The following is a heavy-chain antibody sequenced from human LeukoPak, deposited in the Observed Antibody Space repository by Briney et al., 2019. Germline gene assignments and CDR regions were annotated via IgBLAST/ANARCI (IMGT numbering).Heavy chain of an antibody. CDR2: IIPISGTA. D-gene: IGHD6-6*01. CDR1: GGTFSSYA. J-gene: IGHJ6*03. Sequence: SVKVSCKASGGTFSSYAISWVRQAPGQGLEWMGGIIPISGTANYAQKFQGRVTITTDESTSTAYMELSSLRSEDTAVYYCASHSSSSDLNYYYYMDVWGKGTTVTVSS. CDR3: ASHSSSSDLNYYYYMDV. V-gene: IGHV1-69*05.